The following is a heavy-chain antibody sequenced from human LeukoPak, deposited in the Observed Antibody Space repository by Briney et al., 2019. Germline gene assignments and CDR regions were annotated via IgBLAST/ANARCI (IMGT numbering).Heavy chain of an antibody. CDR3: ARAYGDSQYRLYYYYYMDV. J-gene: IGHJ6*03. D-gene: IGHD4-17*01. CDR2: INPNGGGT. V-gene: IGHV1-2*02. Sequence: ASVKVSCKASGYTFTGYYMHWVRQAPGQGLEWMGWINPNGGGTNYAQKFQGRVTMTRDTSISSAYMELSRLRSDDTAVYYCARAYGDSQYRLYYYYYMDVWGKGTTVTISS. CDR1: GYTFTGYY.